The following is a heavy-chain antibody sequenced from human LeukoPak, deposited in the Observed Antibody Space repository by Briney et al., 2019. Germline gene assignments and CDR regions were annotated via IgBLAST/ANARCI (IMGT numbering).Heavy chain of an antibody. CDR1: GGSFSVYY. D-gene: IGHD5-12*01. CDR2: INHSGST. Sequence: SETLSLTCAVYGGSFSVYYWSWIRQPPGKGLEWIGEINHSGSTNYNPSLKSRVTISVDTSKNQFSLKLSSVTAADTAVYYCARRVSRWLQLPPYFDYWGQGTLVTVSS. J-gene: IGHJ4*02. CDR3: ARRVSRWLQLPPYFDY. V-gene: IGHV4-34*01.